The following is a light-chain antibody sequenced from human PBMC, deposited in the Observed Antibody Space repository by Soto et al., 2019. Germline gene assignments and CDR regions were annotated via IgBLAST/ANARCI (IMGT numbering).Light chain of an antibody. Sequence: EVVLTQSPGTLSLSPGERATLSCRASQIFSSDYLAWYQQKPGQAPRLLIYGASTRATHIPDRFSGSGSGTDFTLTISRLEPEDSAVYLCQQYGSSPLTFGGGTKVEIK. CDR1: QIFSSDY. CDR3: QQYGSSPLT. CDR2: GAS. J-gene: IGKJ4*01. V-gene: IGKV3-20*01.